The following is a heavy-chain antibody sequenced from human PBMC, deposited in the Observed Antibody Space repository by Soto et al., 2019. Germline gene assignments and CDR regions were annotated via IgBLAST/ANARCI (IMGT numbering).Heavy chain of an antibody. CDR1: GGSISSYY. D-gene: IGHD3-3*01. J-gene: IGHJ6*03. CDR3: ARLNALYYDFWSGYYTDYYYYMDV. CDR2: IYYSGST. Sequence: ETLSLTCTVSGGSISSYYWSWIRQPPGKGLEWIGYIYYSGSTNYNPSLKSRVTISVDTSKNQFSLKLSSVTAADTAVYYCARLNALYYDFWSGYYTDYYYYMDVWGKGTTVTVSS. V-gene: IGHV4-59*08.